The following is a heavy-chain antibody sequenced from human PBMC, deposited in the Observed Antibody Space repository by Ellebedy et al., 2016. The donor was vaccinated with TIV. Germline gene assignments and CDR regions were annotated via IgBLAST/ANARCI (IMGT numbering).Heavy chain of an antibody. CDR1: GFPFTGYW. V-gene: IGHV3-74*01. Sequence: HTGGSLRLSCAASGFPFTGYWMQWVRQVPGEGLEWLSYITGDGRGTDYADSVRGRFTISRDNAKDTVYLQMNSLRDEDTAVYYCARDLSWRWLAYWGQGTLVTVSS. J-gene: IGHJ4*02. CDR2: ITGDGRGT. CDR3: ARDLSWRWLAY.